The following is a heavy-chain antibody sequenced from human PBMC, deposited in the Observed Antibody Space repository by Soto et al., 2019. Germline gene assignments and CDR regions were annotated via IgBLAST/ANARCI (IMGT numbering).Heavy chain of an antibody. CDR3: ARMQTAMVVDAFDI. CDR1: GFTFSSYG. CDR2: IWYDGSNK. Sequence: QVQLVESGGGVVQPGRSLRLSCAASGFTFSSYGMHWVRQAPGKGLEWVAVIWYDGSNKYYADSVKGRFTISRDNSKNTLYLQMNRLRAEDTAVYYCARMQTAMVVDAFDIWGQGTMVTVSS. D-gene: IGHD5-18*01. J-gene: IGHJ3*02. V-gene: IGHV3-33*01.